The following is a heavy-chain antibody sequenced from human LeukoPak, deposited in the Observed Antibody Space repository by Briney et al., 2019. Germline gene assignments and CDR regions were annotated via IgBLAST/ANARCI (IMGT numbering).Heavy chain of an antibody. V-gene: IGHV3-73*01. Sequence: GGSLRLSCAASGFTFSGSAMHWVRQASGKGLEWVGRIRSKANNYATAYAASVKGRFTISRDDSKNTAYLQMNSLKTDDTAVYFCSSGLSVLRSNNTPVDYWGQGTLVTVSS. J-gene: IGHJ4*02. CDR1: GFTFSGSA. CDR3: SSGLSVLRSNNTPVDY. CDR2: IRSKANNYAT. D-gene: IGHD4-17*01.